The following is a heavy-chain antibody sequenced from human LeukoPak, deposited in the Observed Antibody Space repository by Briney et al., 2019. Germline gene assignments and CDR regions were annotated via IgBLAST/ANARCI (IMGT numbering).Heavy chain of an antibody. CDR1: GGSLSSYY. D-gene: IGHD3-22*01. Sequence: SETLSLTCTVSGGSLSSYYWSWIRQPAGKGLEWIGRIYTSGSTNYNPSLKSRVTMSVDTSKNQFSLKLSSVTAADTAVYYCVAGSSGYYPRAESFQHWGQGTLVTVSS. CDR3: VAGSSGYYPRAESFQH. V-gene: IGHV4-4*07. J-gene: IGHJ1*01. CDR2: IYTSGST.